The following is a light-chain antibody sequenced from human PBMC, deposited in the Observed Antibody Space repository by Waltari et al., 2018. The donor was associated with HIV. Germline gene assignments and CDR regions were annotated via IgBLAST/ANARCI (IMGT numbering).Light chain of an antibody. V-gene: IGLV3-1*01. CDR3: QTWDRTTYV. J-gene: IGLJ1*01. CDR1: RLGGKY. CDR2: QDT. Sequence: SYEVTQPPSLSVSPGQTASITCSGERLGGKYVCWYQQKPGQLPMLVIYQDTKRPSGIPERFSGSNSGSTATLTITGTQPMDEADYYCQTWDRTTYVFGPGTKVTVL.